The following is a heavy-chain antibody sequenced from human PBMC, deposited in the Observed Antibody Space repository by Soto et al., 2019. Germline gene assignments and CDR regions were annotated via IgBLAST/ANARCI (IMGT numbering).Heavy chain of an antibody. V-gene: IGHV4-30-4*01. J-gene: IGHJ6*02. Sequence: QVQLQESGPGLVKPSQTLSLTCTVSGGSISSGDYYWSWIRQPPGKGLEWIGYIYYSGSTYYNPSLKSRVTISVDTSKNQFSLKLSSVTAADTAVYYCARVHHDSSGYYWDYYYGMDVWGQGTTVTVSS. CDR1: GGSISSGDYY. D-gene: IGHD3-22*01. CDR3: ARVHHDSSGYYWDYYYGMDV. CDR2: IYYSGST.